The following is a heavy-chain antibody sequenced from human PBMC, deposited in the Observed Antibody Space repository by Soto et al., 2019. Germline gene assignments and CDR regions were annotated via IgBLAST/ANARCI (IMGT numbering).Heavy chain of an antibody. CDR2: INPSGGST. D-gene: IGHD6-13*01. CDR3: AGPYPGYSSSWVAAYYYYGMDV. Sequence: ASVKVSCKASGYTFTSYYMHWVRQAPGQGLEWMGIINPSGGSTSYAQKFQGRVTMTRDTSTSTVYMELSSLRSEDTAVYYCAGPYPGYSSSWVAAYYYYGMDVWGQGTTVTVSS. CDR1: GYTFTSYY. J-gene: IGHJ6*02. V-gene: IGHV1-46*01.